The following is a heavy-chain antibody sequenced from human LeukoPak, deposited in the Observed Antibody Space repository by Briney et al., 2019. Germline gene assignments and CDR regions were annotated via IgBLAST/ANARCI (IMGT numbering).Heavy chain of an antibody. Sequence: GGSLRLPCAASGFTFSSYAMHWVHQAPGKGLEWVAVISYDGSNKYYADSVKGRFTISRDNSKNTLYLQMNSLRAEDTAVYYCARDDRLSYDYVWGSYPNQGVGSDYWGQGTLVTVSS. CDR1: GFTFSSYA. CDR3: ARDDRLSYDYVWGSYPNQGVGSDY. V-gene: IGHV3-30-3*01. J-gene: IGHJ4*02. D-gene: IGHD3-16*02. CDR2: ISYDGSNK.